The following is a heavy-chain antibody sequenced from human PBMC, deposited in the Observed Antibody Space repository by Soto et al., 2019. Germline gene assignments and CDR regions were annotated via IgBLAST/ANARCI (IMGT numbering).Heavy chain of an antibody. CDR3: EKEKIRTSCCNGSDP. CDR2: ISGSGGST. V-gene: IGHV3-23*01. J-gene: IGHJ5*02. D-gene: IGHD2-2*01. CDR1: GFIFSSYA. Sequence: GGSLRLSCAASGFIFSSYAMSWVRQAPGKGLEWVSAISGSGGSTYYADSVKGRFTISRDNSKNTLYLQMNSLRAEDTAVYYCEKEKIRTSCCNGSDPWGQGTLVPVSS.